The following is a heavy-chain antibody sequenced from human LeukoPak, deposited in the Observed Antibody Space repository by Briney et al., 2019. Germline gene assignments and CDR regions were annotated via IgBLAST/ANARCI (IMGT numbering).Heavy chain of an antibody. D-gene: IGHD2-15*01. CDR3: ARGRYCSADICSGGDAFDI. J-gene: IGHJ3*02. CDR1: GGSINNYY. V-gene: IGHV4-4*07. CDR2: IYTRGST. Sequence: SETLSLTCTVSGGSINNYYWSWIRQPAGKGLECIGRIYTRGSTNYNPSLKSRVTMSVDTSKNQFSLKLSSVTAADTAVYYCARGRYCSADICSGGDAFDIWGQGTMVSVSS.